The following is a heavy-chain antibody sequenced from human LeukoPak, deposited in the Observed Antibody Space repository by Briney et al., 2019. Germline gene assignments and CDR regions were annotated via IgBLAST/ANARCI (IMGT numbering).Heavy chain of an antibody. CDR3: AKEGRSLQTY. J-gene: IGHJ4*02. D-gene: IGHD5-24*01. CDR2: IKEDGTET. Sequence: HPGGSLRLSCAASGFMFSSNWMSWVRLAPGKGLEWVANIKEDGTETYYVDSVKGRFTISRDNAKNSLYLQMNSPRVEDTAVYYCAKEGRSLQTYWGQGTLVTVSS. CDR1: GFMFSSNW. V-gene: IGHV3-7*03.